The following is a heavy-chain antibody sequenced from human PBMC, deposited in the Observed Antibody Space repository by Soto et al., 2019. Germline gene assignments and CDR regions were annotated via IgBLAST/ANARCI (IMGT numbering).Heavy chain of an antibody. Sequence: SVKVSCKASGGTFNTHTISWVRQAPGQGLEWMGGIIPIFGTTNYAQNFQGRVTITADESTSTAYMELSSLISEDTAVYYCARVRLRGNPLGDFDYWGEGTLVTVXS. CDR3: ARVRLRGNPLGDFDY. CDR2: IIPIFGTT. D-gene: IGHD3-10*01. J-gene: IGHJ4*02. V-gene: IGHV1-69*13. CDR1: GGTFNTHT.